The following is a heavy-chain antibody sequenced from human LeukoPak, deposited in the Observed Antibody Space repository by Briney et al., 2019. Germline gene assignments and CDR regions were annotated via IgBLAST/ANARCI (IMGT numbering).Heavy chain of an antibody. V-gene: IGHV4-59*01. CDR3: ARDTIPRLSRDGYIPSLGAFDY. D-gene: IGHD5-24*01. J-gene: IGHJ4*02. Sequence: SETLSLTCSVSGGSISSYYWNWMRQPPGKGLEWIGYIYYSGSTNYNPSLKNRVTISVDTSKNQFSLKLSSLTAADTAVYYCARDTIPRLSRDGYIPSLGAFDYWGQGTLVTVSS. CDR2: IYYSGST. CDR1: GGSISSYY.